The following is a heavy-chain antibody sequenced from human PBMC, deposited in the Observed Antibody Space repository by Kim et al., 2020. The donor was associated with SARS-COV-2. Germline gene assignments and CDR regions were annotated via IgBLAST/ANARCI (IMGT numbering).Heavy chain of an antibody. Sequence: SETLSLTCTVSGGSMSSSSYYWGWIRQPPGKGLEWIGSIYYSGSTFYNPSLESRVTISVDTSKNQFSLKLSSVTAADTAVYYCARCNRDFWSGSLYTQAFDYWARGTLVTVSS. CDR2: IYYSGST. CDR3: ARCNRDFWSGSLYTQAFDY. J-gene: IGHJ4*02. D-gene: IGHD3-3*01. V-gene: IGHV4-39*01. CDR1: GGSMSSSSYY.